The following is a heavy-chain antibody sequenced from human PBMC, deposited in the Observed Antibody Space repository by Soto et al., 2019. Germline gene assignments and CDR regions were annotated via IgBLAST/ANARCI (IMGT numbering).Heavy chain of an antibody. CDR1: GFSFITYW. Sequence: EVQLVESGGGLVQSGGSLRLSCEASGFSFITYWMNWVRQAPGKGLEWLASIKEDGSEKQYVDSVKGRFTISRDNAKNSLYLQMNSLNTAVYYCVRAISGSFALWGQGTLVIVSS. V-gene: IGHV3-7*04. CDR2: IKEDGSEK. CDR3: VRAISGSFAL. D-gene: IGHD3-9*01. J-gene: IGHJ4*02.